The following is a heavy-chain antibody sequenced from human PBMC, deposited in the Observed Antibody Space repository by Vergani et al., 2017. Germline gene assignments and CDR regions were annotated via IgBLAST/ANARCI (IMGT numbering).Heavy chain of an antibody. J-gene: IGHJ5*02. CDR1: GYTFNQYG. CDR2: TWYDGNNK. CDR3: ARDLRLLYNRFDP. Sequence: QVQLVESGGGVVQPGRSLRLSCAAPGYTFNQYGMHWVRQAPGKGLEWVAVTWYDGNNKQYADSVKGRFTISRDNSKSTMYLQMNSLRDEDTGVYYCARDLRLLYNRFDPWGQGAPVTVSS. V-gene: IGHV3-33*01. D-gene: IGHD1-14*01.